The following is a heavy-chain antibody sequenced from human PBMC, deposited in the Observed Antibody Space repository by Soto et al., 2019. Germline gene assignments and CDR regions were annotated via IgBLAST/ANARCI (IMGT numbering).Heavy chain of an antibody. Sequence: SETLSLTCTVSGGSISSGNYYWSWIRQPPGKGLEWIGYIFYTGSTYYNPSLESRLSISVDTSKNQFSLKLSSVTAADTAVYYCVRDNGGNSEFGYWGQGTLVTVSS. CDR1: GGSISSGNYY. CDR2: IFYTGST. CDR3: VRDNGGNSEFGY. J-gene: IGHJ4*02. V-gene: IGHV4-30-4*01. D-gene: IGHD2-21*01.